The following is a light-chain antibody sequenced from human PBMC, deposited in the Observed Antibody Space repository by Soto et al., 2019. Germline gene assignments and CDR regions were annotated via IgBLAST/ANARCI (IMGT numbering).Light chain of an antibody. J-gene: IGLJ2*01. CDR1: SGSIASNY. Sequence: NFMLTQPHSVSESPGKTVTISCTRSSGSIASNYVQWYQQRPGSAPTTVFYEDNKRPSGVPDRFSGSIDSSSNSASLTIYGRATEEEADYYCQSYDSSNVVFGGGTKLTVL. CDR3: QSYDSSNVV. V-gene: IGLV6-57*04. CDR2: EDN.